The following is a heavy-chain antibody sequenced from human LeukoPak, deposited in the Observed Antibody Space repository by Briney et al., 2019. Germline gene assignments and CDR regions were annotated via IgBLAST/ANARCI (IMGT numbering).Heavy chain of an antibody. J-gene: IGHJ4*02. CDR2: ISSSSSYI. V-gene: IGHV3-21*01. Sequence: GGSLRLSCAASGFTFSSYSMNWVRQVPGKGLEWVSSISSSSSYIYYADSVKGRFTISRDNAKNSLYLQMNSLRAEDAAVYYCATEGSFDYWGQGTLVTVSS. CDR1: GFTFSSYS. CDR3: ATEGSFDY.